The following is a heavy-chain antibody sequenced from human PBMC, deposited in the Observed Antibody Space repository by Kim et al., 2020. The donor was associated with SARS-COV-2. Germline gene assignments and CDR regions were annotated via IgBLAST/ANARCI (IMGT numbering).Heavy chain of an antibody. CDR3: ARGITMVRGAHNWFDP. D-gene: IGHD3-10*01. Sequence: SETLSLTCAVYGGSFSGYYWSWIRQPPGKGLEWIGEINHSGSTNYNPSLKSRVTISVDTSKNQFSLKLSSVTAADTAVYYCARGITMVRGAHNWFDPWGQGTLVTVSS. J-gene: IGHJ5*02. CDR1: GGSFSGYY. V-gene: IGHV4-34*01. CDR2: INHSGST.